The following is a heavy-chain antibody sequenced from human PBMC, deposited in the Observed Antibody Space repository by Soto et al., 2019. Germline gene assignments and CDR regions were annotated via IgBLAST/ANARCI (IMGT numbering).Heavy chain of an antibody. CDR2: FIPIFGTA. CDR3: ARGGPGTDIVATNVFDY. Sequence: QVQLVQSGAEVKKPGSSVKVSCKASGGTFSSYAISWVRQAPGQGLEWLGGFIPIFGTANYAQKFQGRVTITADEPTSTAYTELSRLRSEDTAVYYCARGGPGTDIVATNVFDYWGQGTMVTVSS. D-gene: IGHD5-12*01. J-gene: IGHJ4*02. CDR1: GGTFSSYA. V-gene: IGHV1-69*01.